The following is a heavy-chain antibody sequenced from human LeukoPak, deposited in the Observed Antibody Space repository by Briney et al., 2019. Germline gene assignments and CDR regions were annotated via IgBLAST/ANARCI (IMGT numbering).Heavy chain of an antibody. Sequence: AGGSLRLSCAASGFTFSSYAMNWVRQAPGKGLQWVSVISGRGVSTYYADSVKGRFTISRDDSKNTLYLQMHSLRAEDTAVYYCAKDRRDAFLGDAFDIWGQRTMVTVSS. CDR3: AKDRRDAFLGDAFDI. CDR2: ISGRGVST. D-gene: IGHD5-24*01. J-gene: IGHJ3*02. V-gene: IGHV3-23*01. CDR1: GFTFSSYA.